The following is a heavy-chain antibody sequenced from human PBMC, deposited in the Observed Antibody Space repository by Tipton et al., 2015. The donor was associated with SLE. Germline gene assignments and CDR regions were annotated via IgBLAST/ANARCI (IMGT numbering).Heavy chain of an antibody. CDR1: GGSIRGNY. J-gene: IGHJ4*02. CDR2: VYDSERS. CDR3: ARVLDEDYYDSTGGIDY. Sequence: TLSLTCAVSGGSIRGNYWSWIRQPPGKGLEWIGYVYDSERSNYNPSLKSRVTISIDTSKNQFSLKLRSVTAADTALYYCARVLDEDYYDSTGGIDYWGQGALVTASS. D-gene: IGHD3-22*01. V-gene: IGHV4-59*01.